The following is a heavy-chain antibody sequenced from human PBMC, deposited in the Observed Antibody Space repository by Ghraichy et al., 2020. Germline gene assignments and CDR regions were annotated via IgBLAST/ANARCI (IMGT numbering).Heavy chain of an antibody. CDR3: VKVVNMVGIAARPWDEGFDS. CDR2: ISSNGGST. Sequence: GGSLRLSCSASGFTFSSYAMHWVRQAPGKGLEYVSAISSNGGSTYYADSVKGRFTISRDNSKNTLYLQMSSLRAEDTAVYYCVKVVNMVGIAARPWDEGFDSWGQGTLVTVSS. V-gene: IGHV3-64D*06. J-gene: IGHJ4*02. CDR1: GFTFSSYA. D-gene: IGHD6-6*01.